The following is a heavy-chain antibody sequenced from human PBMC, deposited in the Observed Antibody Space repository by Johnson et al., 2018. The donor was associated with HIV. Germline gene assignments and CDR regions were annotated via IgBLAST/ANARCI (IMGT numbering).Heavy chain of an antibody. D-gene: IGHD1-20*01. CDR1: GFTFSSYA. Sequence: QVQLVESGGGVVQPGRSLRLSCAASGFTFSSYAMHWVRQAPGKGLEWVAVISYDGSNKYYADSVKGRFTISRDNSKNTLSLQMKSLRVEDTAVYYCARDRGGITGTQSAFDIWGQGTMVTVSS. V-gene: IGHV3-30*14. CDR3: ARDRGGITGTQSAFDI. J-gene: IGHJ3*02. CDR2: ISYDGSNK.